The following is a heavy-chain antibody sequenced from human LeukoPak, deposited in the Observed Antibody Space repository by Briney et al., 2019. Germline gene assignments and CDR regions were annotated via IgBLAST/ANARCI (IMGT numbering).Heavy chain of an antibody. CDR1: GFSLSTGGVG. Sequence: SGPTLVNPTQTLTLTCTFSGFSLSTGGVGVGWIRQPPGKALEWLALIYWDDNKRYIPSPKSRLTITKDTSKNQVVLTMTNMDPVDTATYYCAQYSSTYDWFDPWGQGTLVTVSS. CDR3: AQYSSTYDWFDP. V-gene: IGHV2-5*02. D-gene: IGHD6-13*01. J-gene: IGHJ5*02. CDR2: IYWDDNK.